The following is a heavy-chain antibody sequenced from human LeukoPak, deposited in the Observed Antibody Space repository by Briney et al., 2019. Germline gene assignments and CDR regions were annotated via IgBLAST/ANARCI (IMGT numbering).Heavy chain of an antibody. D-gene: IGHD1-26*01. J-gene: IGHJ6*02. CDR3: AKSRMGAKEKSEGRFGMDV. CDR2: ISYDGSNK. Sequence: GGSLRLSCAASGFTFSSYGMHWVRQAPGKGLEWVAVISYDGSNKYYADSVKGRFTISRDNSKNTLYLQMNSLRAEDTAVYYCAKSRMGAKEKSEGRFGMDVWGQGTTVTVSS. CDR1: GFTFSSYG. V-gene: IGHV3-30*18.